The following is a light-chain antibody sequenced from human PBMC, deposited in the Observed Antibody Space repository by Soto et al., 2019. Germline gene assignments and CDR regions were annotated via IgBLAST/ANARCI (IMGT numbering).Light chain of an antibody. CDR3: QQYNNWPWT. CDR2: GAS. J-gene: IGKJ1*01. V-gene: IGKV3-15*01. CDR1: QSVSSSF. Sequence: EIVLTQSPVTLSPSRGERATLSCRASQSVSSSFLAWYQQKVGQAPRLLIYGASTRATGIPARFSGSGSGTEFTLTISSLQSEDFAVYYCQQYNNWPWTFGQGTKVDIK.